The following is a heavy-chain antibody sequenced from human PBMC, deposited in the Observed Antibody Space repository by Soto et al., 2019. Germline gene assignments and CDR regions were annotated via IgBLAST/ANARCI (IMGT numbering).Heavy chain of an antibody. J-gene: IGHJ4*02. D-gene: IGHD3-10*01. CDR3: AKKVNSGSGSQYFDY. V-gene: IGHV3-23*01. CDR1: GFTFSSYS. Sequence: GGSLRLSCVASGFTFSSYSMSWVRQAPGKGLEWVSGFRAGGDDGTTYYADSVKGRFTISRDNSKNTLFLQMNSLRAEDTAIYYCAKKVNSGSGSQYFDYFGQGTLVTVTS. CDR2: FRAGGDDGTT.